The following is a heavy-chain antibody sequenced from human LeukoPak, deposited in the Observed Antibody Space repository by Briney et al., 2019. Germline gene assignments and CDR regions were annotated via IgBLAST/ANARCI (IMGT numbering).Heavy chain of an antibody. V-gene: IGHV3-66*01. CDR3: ARGLLSSYGMDV. J-gene: IGHJ6*02. CDR1: GGSFSGYY. Sequence: ETLSLTCAVYGGSFSGYYWSWVRQAPGKGLEWVSVIYSGGSTYYADSVKGRFTISRDNSKNTLYLQMNSLRAEDTAVYYCARGLLSSYGMDVWGQGTTVTVSS. CDR2: IYSGGST.